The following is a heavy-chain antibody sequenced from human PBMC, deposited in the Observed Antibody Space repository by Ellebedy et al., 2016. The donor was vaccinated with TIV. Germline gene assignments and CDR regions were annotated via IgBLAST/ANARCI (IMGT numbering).Heavy chain of an antibody. J-gene: IGHJ4*02. CDR2: ISGSGGST. CDR3: AKDLLAVRGYYFDY. D-gene: IGHD6-6*01. CDR1: GFTFSSYA. Sequence: GESLKISCAASGFTFSSYAMSWVRQAPGKGLEWVSAISGSGGSTYYADSVKGRFTISRDNSKNTLYLQMSSLRVEDTAVYYCAKDLLAVRGYYFDYWGQGTLVTVSS. V-gene: IGHV3-23*01.